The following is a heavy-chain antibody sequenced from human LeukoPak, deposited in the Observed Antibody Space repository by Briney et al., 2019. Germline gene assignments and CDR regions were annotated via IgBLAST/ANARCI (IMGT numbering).Heavy chain of an antibody. J-gene: IGHJ6*02. CDR1: GYTFTSYG. CDR2: ISAYNGNT. CDR3: ARPSFHCSSTSCYTGYGMDV. D-gene: IGHD2-2*02. V-gene: IGHV1-18*01. Sequence: GASVKVSCKASGYTFTSYGISWVRQAPGQGLEWMGWISAYNGNTNYAQKLQGRVTMTTDTSTSTAYTELGSLRSDDTAVYYCARPSFHCSSTSCYTGYGMDVWGQGTTVTVSS.